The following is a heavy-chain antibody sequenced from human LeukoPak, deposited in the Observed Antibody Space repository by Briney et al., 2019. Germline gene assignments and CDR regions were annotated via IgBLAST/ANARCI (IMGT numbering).Heavy chain of an antibody. J-gene: IGHJ5*02. D-gene: IGHD3-16*02. CDR2: ISGSGGST. CDR1: GFTFSSYA. Sequence: QPGGSLLLSCAASGFTFSSYAMSWVRQAPGKGLEWVSAISGSGGSTYYEDSVKGRFTLSRDNSKNTLYLQMNSLRAEDTAVYYCVKFIPLYNWFDPWGQGTLVTVSS. CDR3: VKFIPLYNWFDP. V-gene: IGHV3-23*01.